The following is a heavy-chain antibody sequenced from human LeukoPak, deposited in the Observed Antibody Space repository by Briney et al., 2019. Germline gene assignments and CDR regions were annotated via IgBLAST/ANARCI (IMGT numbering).Heavy chain of an antibody. CDR1: GFTFSSYG. Sequence: GGSLRLSCAASGFTFSSYGMHWVRQAPGKGLEWVSAISGSGGSTYYADFVKGRFTISRDNSKNTLYLQMNSLRAEDTAVYYCAKRRSAAADYSLDYWGQGTLVTVSS. V-gene: IGHV3-23*01. CDR2: ISGSGGST. J-gene: IGHJ4*02. D-gene: IGHD2-2*01. CDR3: AKRRSAAADYSLDY.